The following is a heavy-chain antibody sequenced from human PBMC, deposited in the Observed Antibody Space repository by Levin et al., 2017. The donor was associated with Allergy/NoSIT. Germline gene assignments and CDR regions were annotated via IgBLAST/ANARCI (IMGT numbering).Heavy chain of an antibody. D-gene: IGHD5-12*01. CDR2: ISYDGSNK. CDR3: ARDGAGGYSGYGPIDY. V-gene: IGHV3-30*04. J-gene: IGHJ4*02. Sequence: GGSLRLSCAASGFTFSSYAMHWVRQAPGKGLEWVAVISYDGSNKYYADSVKGRFTISRDNSKNTLYLQMNSLRAEDTAVYYCARDGAGGYSGYGPIDYWGQGTLVTVSS. CDR1: GFTFSSYA.